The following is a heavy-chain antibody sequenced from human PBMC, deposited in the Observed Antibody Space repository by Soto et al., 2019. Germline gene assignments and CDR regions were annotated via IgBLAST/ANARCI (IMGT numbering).Heavy chain of an antibody. V-gene: IGHV3-33*01. D-gene: IGHD4-17*01. CDR3: ARADGDYAAVDY. Sequence: GGSLRLSFAASGFTFSSYGMHWVRQAPGKGREWVAVIWYDGSNKYYADSVKGRFTISRDNSKNTLYLQMNSLRAEDTAVYYCARADGDYAAVDYWGQGTLVTVSS. CDR1: GFTFSSYG. CDR2: IWYDGSNK. J-gene: IGHJ4*02.